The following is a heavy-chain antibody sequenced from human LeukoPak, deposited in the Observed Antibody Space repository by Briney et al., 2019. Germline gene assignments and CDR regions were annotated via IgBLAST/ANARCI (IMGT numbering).Heavy chain of an antibody. CDR3: ARVLSGSNFDY. CDR1: GGSISSYY. V-gene: IGHV4-59*12. Sequence: SETLSLTCTVSGGSISSYYWSWIRQPPGKGLEWIGYIYYSGSTNYNPSLKSRVTISVDKPKNQFSLKLSSVTAADTAVYYCARVLSGSNFDYWGQGILVTVSS. D-gene: IGHD3-22*01. CDR2: IYYSGST. J-gene: IGHJ4*02.